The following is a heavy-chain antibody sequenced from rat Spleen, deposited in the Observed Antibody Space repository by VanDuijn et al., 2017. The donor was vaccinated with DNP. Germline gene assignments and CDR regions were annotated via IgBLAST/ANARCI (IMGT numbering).Heavy chain of an antibody. J-gene: IGHJ2*01. CDR2: VSYNGDTT. Sequence: EVQLVESGGGLVQPGRSLKLSCAASGFTFSDYYMAWVRLAPTKGLEWVASVSYNGDTTYYQDSVKGRFTISRDNAKNSLSLQMDSLRSGDTATYYCATRNSGYGGYFDYWGQGVMVTVSS. D-gene: IGHD4-3*01. V-gene: IGHV5-20*01. CDR1: GFTFSDYY. CDR3: ATRNSGYGGYFDY.